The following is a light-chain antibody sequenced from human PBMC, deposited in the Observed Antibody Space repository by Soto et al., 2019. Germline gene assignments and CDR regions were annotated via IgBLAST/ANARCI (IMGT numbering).Light chain of an antibody. CDR2: AAS. Sequence: DIQMTQSPATLSASVGDRVTLTFRASQSISSYLNWYQQKPGKAPKLLIYAASSLQSGVPSRFSGSGSGTEFTLTISSLQPDDFATYYCKQYNSYWTFGKGTKVDIK. CDR3: KQYNSYWT. J-gene: IGKJ1*01. V-gene: IGKV1-5*01. CDR1: QSISSY.